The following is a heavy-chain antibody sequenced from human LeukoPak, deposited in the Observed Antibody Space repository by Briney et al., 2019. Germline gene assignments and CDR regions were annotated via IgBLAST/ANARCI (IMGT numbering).Heavy chain of an antibody. CDR3: ARVVYYYDSSGYYYPMYYFDY. Sequence: SETLSLTCTVSGVSISSSSYYWGWIRQPPGKGLEWIGSIYYSGSTYYNPSLKSRVTISVDTSKNQFSLKLSSVTAADTAVYYCARVVYYYDSSGYYYPMYYFDYWGQGTLVTVSS. CDR2: IYYSGST. D-gene: IGHD3-22*01. J-gene: IGHJ4*02. V-gene: IGHV4-39*07. CDR1: GVSISSSSYY.